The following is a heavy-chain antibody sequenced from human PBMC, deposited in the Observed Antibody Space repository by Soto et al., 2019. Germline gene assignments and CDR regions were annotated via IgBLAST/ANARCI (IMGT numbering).Heavy chain of an antibody. CDR3: ARAGEKLGYCSGGSCPKWYYFDY. CDR1: GFTFSSYG. J-gene: IGHJ4*02. Sequence: QVQLVESGGGVVQPGRSLRLSCAASGFTFSSYGMHWVRQAPGKGLEWVAVIWYDGSNKYYADSVKGRFTISRDNSKNTLYLQMNSLGAEDTAVYYCARAGEKLGYCSGGSCPKWYYFDYWGQGTLVTVSS. V-gene: IGHV3-33*01. CDR2: IWYDGSNK. D-gene: IGHD2-15*01.